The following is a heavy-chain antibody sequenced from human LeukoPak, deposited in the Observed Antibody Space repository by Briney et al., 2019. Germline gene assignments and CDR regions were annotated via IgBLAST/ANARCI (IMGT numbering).Heavy chain of an antibody. V-gene: IGHV4-59*08. CDR2: IYSSGST. Sequence: SETLSLTCSVSGGSISTYFWTWIRQPPGKGLEWLGYIYSSGSTYYNPSLKSRVTISVDTSKNRFSLKLSTVTAADTAVYYCARRPTGDPKFDYWGQGTQVTVSS. CDR3: ARRPTGDPKFDY. D-gene: IGHD7-27*01. CDR1: GGSISTYF. J-gene: IGHJ4*02.